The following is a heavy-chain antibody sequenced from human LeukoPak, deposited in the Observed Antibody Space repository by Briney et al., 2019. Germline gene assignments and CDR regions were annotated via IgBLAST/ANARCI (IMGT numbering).Heavy chain of an antibody. V-gene: IGHV3-15*01. Sequence: GGSLRLSCVGSGFTFRDPWMSWVRQAPGKGLEWIGRIRSKGEAGTTEFAAPLKGRFTISRDDSKNTLYLQINSLTTDDTTVYYCTTEPRQWGQGTLVIVSS. J-gene: IGHJ4*02. CDR1: GFTFRDPW. CDR2: IRSKGEAGTT. CDR3: TTEPRQ.